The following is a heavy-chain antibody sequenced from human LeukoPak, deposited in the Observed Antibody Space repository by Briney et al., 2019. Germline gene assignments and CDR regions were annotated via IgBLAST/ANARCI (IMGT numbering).Heavy chain of an antibody. CDR2: ISGSGGSI. D-gene: IGHD6-6*01. CDR1: GFTFSSYA. J-gene: IGHJ4*02. V-gene: IGHV3-23*01. CDR3: AKALLTYSSSSDY. Sequence: PGGSLRLSCAASGFTFSSYAMSRVRQAPGKGLEWVSAISGSGGSIYYADSVKGRFTISRDNSKNTLYLQMNSLRAEDTAVYYCAKALLTYSSSSDYWGQGTLVTVSS.